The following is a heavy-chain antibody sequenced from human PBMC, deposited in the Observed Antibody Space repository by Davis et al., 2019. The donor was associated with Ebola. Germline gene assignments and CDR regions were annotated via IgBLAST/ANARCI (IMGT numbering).Heavy chain of an antibody. V-gene: IGHV1-24*01. CDR2: FNSEDGES. J-gene: IGHJ4*02. Sequence: ASVKVSCKVSDYTLREISMHWVRRAPGIGLEWMGNFNSEDGESLYAQKFQGRVLMTEDTSTNTAYMELSGLRSEDTAVYYCAKSGGGYSAYWGQGTLVTVSS. CDR1: DYTLREIS. CDR3: AKSGGGYSAY. D-gene: IGHD3-22*01.